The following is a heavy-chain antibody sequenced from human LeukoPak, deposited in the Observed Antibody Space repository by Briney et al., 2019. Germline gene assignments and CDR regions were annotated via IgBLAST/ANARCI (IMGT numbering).Heavy chain of an antibody. CDR1: RLTFSSYA. CDR3: AKFPGDSYGSCFDY. J-gene: IGHJ4*02. D-gene: IGHD5-18*01. CDR2: ISGSGGST. Sequence: PGGSLRLSCAASRLTFSSYAMSWVRQAPGKGLEWVSAISGSGGSTYYAASVKGRFTISRDNSKNTLYLQMNSLRAEYTAVYYCAKFPGDSYGSCFDYWGQGTLVTVSS. V-gene: IGHV3-23*01.